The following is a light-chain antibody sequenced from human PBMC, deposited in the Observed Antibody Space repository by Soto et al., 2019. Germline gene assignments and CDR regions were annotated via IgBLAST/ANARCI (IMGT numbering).Light chain of an antibody. CDR3: EQSYSTPWT. CDR1: QSISSY. Sequence: DIQMTQSPSSLSASVGDRITITCRGSQSISSYLNWYQQKPGKAPKLLIYAASSLQSGVPSRFSGRGSGTDFTLTISSLQPEDFAGYYCEQSYSTPWTFGQGTKVEIK. J-gene: IGKJ1*01. V-gene: IGKV1-39*01. CDR2: AAS.